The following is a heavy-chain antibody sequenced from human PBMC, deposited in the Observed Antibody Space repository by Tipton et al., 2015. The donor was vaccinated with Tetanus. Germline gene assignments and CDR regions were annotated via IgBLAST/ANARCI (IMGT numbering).Heavy chain of an antibody. V-gene: IGHV4-59*11. D-gene: IGHD1-1*01. J-gene: IGHJ4*02. CDR1: GGSLSSLL. CDR2: IDHSGNT. Sequence: TLSLTCTVSGGSLSSLLWTWTRLSPGKGLEWIGYIDHSGNTNYNPSLRSRVTMSLDKSKNQFSLKLTSVTPADTAVYYCARANNEFPKKGPFDFWGQGILVIVSS. CDR3: ARANNEFPKKGPFDF.